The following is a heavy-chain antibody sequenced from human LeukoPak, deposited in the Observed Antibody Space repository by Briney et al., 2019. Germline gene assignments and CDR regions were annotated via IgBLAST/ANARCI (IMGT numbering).Heavy chain of an antibody. D-gene: IGHD2-15*01. CDR3: ARAACSGGSCYPSD. CDR2: INTNTGNP. J-gene: IGHJ4*02. Sequence: ASVKVSCKASGYTFTSYAMNWVRQAPGQGLAWMGWINTNTGNPTYAQGFTGRFVFSLDTSVSTAYLQIGSLKAEDTAVYYCARAACSGGSCYPSDWGQGTLVTVSS. V-gene: IGHV7-4-1*01. CDR1: GYTFTSYA.